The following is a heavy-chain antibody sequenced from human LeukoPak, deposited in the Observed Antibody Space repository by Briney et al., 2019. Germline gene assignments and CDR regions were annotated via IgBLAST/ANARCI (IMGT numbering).Heavy chain of an antibody. CDR1: GGSISSYY. CDR3: ARSSQWLRLRDAFDI. J-gene: IGHJ3*02. V-gene: IGHV4-59*08. D-gene: IGHD5-12*01. CDR2: IYYSGST. Sequence: SETLSLTCTVSGGSISSYYWSWIRQPPGKGLELIGYIYYSGSTNYDPSLKSRVTISVDTSKNQFSLKLSSVTAADTAVYYCARSSQWLRLRDAFDIWGQGTMVTVSS.